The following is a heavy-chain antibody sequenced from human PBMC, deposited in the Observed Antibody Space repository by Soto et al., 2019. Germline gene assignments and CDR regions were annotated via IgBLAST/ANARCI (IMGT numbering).Heavy chain of an antibody. V-gene: IGHV1-24*01. CDR1: GYTLTELS. CDR2: FDPEDGET. D-gene: IGHD4-4*01. J-gene: IGHJ4*02. CDR3: ATVPTYDYSIPRLFDY. Sequence: ASVKVSCKVSGYTLTELSMHWVRQAPGKGLEWMGGFDPEDGETIYAQKFQGRVTMTEDTSTDTAYMELSSLRSEDTAVYYCATVPTYDYSIPRLFDYWGQGTLVTVSS.